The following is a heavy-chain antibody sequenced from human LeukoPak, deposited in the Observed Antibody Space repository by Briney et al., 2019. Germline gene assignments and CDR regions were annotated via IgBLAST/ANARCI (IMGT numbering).Heavy chain of an antibody. CDR3: EKDPFWSTDY. CDR2: IKGDGIST. Sequence: PGGSLRLSCAASGFDFSSNWMHWVRHAPGQGLVWVSRIKGDGISTNYADSVKGRFTISRDIAKNTLYLQMNSLRAEDTGVYYWEKDPFWSTDYGGGGTLVPVSS. CDR1: GFDFSSNW. D-gene: IGHD3-3*01. V-gene: IGHV3-74*01. J-gene: IGHJ4*02.